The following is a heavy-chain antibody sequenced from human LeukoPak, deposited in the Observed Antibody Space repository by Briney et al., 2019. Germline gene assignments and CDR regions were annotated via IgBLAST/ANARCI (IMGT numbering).Heavy chain of an antibody. CDR2: INTNTGNP. Sequence: GASVKVSCKASGYTFTSYAMNWVRQAPGQGLEWMGWINTNTGNPTYAQGFTGRFVFSLDTSVSTAYLQISSLKAEDTAVYYCARDPSELRYFDWLSPGSAFDIWGQGTMVTVSS. V-gene: IGHV7-4-1*02. J-gene: IGHJ3*02. D-gene: IGHD3-9*01. CDR1: GYTFTSYA. CDR3: ARDPSELRYFDWLSPGSAFDI.